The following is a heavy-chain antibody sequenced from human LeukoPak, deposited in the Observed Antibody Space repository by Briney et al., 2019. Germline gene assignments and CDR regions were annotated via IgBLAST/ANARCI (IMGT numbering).Heavy chain of an antibody. CDR1: GDSVSSSSAA. D-gene: IGHD6-19*01. Sequence: SQTLSLTCAISGDSVSSSSAAWNWVRQSPSRGLEWLGRTYYRSRWYNDYAVSVRSRTTINPDTSKNQFSLQLNSVTPEDTAVYFCARRMAVGGPGYFDYWSQGSLVTVSA. CDR2: TYYRSRWYN. CDR3: ARRMAVGGPGYFDY. J-gene: IGHJ4*02. V-gene: IGHV6-1*01.